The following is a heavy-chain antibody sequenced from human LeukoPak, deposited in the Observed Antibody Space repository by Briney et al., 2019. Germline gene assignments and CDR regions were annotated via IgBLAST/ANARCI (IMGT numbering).Heavy chain of an antibody. CDR3: ARHQYSGTFYNALDI. Sequence: GESLKISCKASGYTFTNYWIGWVRQMPGKGLEWMGIIYPGNSDTRYSPSFQGHVTISADKSVNTAYLQWSSLRASDTAIYYCARHQYSGTFYNALDIWGQGTVVIVSS. J-gene: IGHJ3*02. V-gene: IGHV5-51*01. D-gene: IGHD1-26*01. CDR2: IYPGNSDT. CDR1: GYTFTNYW.